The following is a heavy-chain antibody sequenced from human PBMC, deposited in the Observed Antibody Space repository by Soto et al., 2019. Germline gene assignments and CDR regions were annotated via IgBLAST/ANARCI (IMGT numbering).Heavy chain of an antibody. J-gene: IGHJ6*03. CDR3: ARGGPEYYYGSGKAADYMDV. CDR2: IYYSGST. V-gene: IGHV4-59*01. Sequence: SETLSLTCTVSGGSISSYYWSWIRQPPGKGLEWIGYIYYSGSTNYNPSLKSRVTISVDTSKNQFSLKLSSVTAADTAVYYCARGGPEYYYGSGKAADYMDVWGKGTTVTVSS. D-gene: IGHD3-10*01. CDR1: GGSISSYY.